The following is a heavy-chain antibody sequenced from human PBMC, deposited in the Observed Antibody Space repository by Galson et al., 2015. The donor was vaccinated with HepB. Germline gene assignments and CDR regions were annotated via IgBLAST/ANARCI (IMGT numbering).Heavy chain of an antibody. CDR3: ARSWGEYYYGSSGTEFFQH. D-gene: IGHD3-22*01. CDR2: IYPFKSEI. J-gene: IGHJ1*01. V-gene: IGHV5-51*01. CDR1: GFSFPSYW. Sequence: QSGAEVKQPGESLKISCKGSGFSFPSYWIAWVRQVPGKGLEWMGIIYPFKSEIRYSPSFQGQVTISADKSTSTAYLQWSSLKASDTAMYFCARSWGEYYYGSSGTEFFQHWGQGTQVTVSS.